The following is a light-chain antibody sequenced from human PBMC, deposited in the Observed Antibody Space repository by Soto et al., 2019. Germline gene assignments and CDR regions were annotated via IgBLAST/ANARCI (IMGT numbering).Light chain of an antibody. CDR1: QSISNN. Sequence: EIVFTQSPGTLSLSPGERATLSCRASQSISNNLAWYQQKPGQAPRLLIYGASTRATGIPARFSGSGSGTEFTLTISSLQSEDFAVYSCQHYNDRPLTFGGGTKVDIK. V-gene: IGKV3-15*01. CDR2: GAS. J-gene: IGKJ4*01. CDR3: QHYNDRPLT.